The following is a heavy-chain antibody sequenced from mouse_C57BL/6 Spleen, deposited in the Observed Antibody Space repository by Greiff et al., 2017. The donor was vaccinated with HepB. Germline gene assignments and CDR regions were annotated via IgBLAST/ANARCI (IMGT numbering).Heavy chain of an antibody. J-gene: IGHJ1*03. V-gene: IGHV1-26*01. D-gene: IGHD4-1*02. Sequence: VQLQQSGPELVKPGASVKISCKASGYTFTDYYMNWVKQSHGKSLEWIGDINPNNGGTSYNQKFKGKATLTVDKSSSTAYMELRSLTSEDSAVYYCARSQLGRIWYFDVWGTGTTVTVSS. CDR3: ARSQLGRIWYFDV. CDR1: GYTFTDYY. CDR2: INPNNGGT.